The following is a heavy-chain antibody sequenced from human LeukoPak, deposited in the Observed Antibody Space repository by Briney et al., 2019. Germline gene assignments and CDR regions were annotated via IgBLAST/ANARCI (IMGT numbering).Heavy chain of an antibody. CDR3: AREGGCSGGSCYRFDP. V-gene: IGHV1-46*03. CDR2: VTPSDGGT. J-gene: IGHJ5*02. Sequence: GASVKLSCKTSGYTFTNYFMHWVRQAPGQGLEWMGAVTPSDGGTNYAQKFQGRITMTRDTSTSTVYMDLSSLKPEDTAVYYCAREGGCSGGSCYRFDPWGQGALVTVSS. D-gene: IGHD2-15*01. CDR1: GYTFTNYF.